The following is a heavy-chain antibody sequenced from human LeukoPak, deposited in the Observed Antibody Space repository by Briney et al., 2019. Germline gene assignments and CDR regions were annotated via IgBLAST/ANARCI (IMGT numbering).Heavy chain of an antibody. D-gene: IGHD3-10*01. Sequence: PGGSLRLSCAASGFTFSSYAMSWVRQAPGEGLEWVSSISASGGATYYADSARGRFTISRDNSKNTLYLQMNSLRVEDTAVYYCACPGDSGNYRVHWGQGTLVTVSS. CDR2: ISASGGAT. CDR3: ACPGDSGNYRVH. CDR1: GFTFSSYA. V-gene: IGHV3-23*01. J-gene: IGHJ4*02.